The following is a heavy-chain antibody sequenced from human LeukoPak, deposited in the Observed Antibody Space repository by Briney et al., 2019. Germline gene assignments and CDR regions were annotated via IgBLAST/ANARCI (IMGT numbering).Heavy chain of an antibody. Sequence: GGSLRLSCAASGFTFSSYSMNWVRQAPGKGLEWVSYISSSSSTMYYADSVKGRFTISRDNSKNTLYLQMNSLRAEDTAVYYCARDSRNDFDFQHWGQGTLVTVSS. D-gene: IGHD2-21*02. CDR1: GFTFSSYS. V-gene: IGHV3-48*01. J-gene: IGHJ1*01. CDR3: ARDSRNDFDFQH. CDR2: ISSSSSTM.